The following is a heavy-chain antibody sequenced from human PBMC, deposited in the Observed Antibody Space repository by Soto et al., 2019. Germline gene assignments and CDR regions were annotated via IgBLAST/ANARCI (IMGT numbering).Heavy chain of an antibody. D-gene: IGHD3-22*01. CDR1: GFNVSSYA. CDR3: ARDPVYDSIGNHYWYFDL. CDR2: ISYSGSDK. J-gene: IGHJ2*01. V-gene: IGHV3-30-3*01. Sequence: QVQLVESGGGVVQPGRSLRVSCAASGFNVSSYAMHWVRQAPGKGLEWVAIISYSGSDKVYADSVKGRFTISRDNSKNTLDLQMNSLRAEDTAVYYCARDPVYDSIGNHYWYFDLWGRGTLVTVSS.